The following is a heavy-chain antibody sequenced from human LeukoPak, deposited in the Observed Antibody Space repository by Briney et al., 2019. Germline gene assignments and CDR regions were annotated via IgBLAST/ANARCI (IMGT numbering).Heavy chain of an antibody. J-gene: IGHJ3*01. CDR2: TYYRSKWYN. V-gene: IGHV6-1*01. Sequence: SQTLSLTCVISGDSVVSNSTACNWIRQSPSRGLEWLRRTYYRSKWYNDYAVSVKSRIIINPDTSKNQFSLQLNSVTPEDTAVYYCARGGQGDGYSADEAFDVWGQGTMVTVS. CDR3: ARGGQGDGYSADEAFDV. D-gene: IGHD5-24*01. CDR1: GDSVVSNSTA.